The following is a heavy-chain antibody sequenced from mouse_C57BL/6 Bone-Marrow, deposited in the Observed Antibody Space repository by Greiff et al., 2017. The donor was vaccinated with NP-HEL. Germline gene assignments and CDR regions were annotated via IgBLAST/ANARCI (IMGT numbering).Heavy chain of an antibody. Sequence: EVQLVESGGGLVKPGGSLKLSCAASGFTFSSYAMSWVRQTPEKRLEWVATISDGGSYTYYPDNVKGRVTISRDNAKNNLYLQMSHLKSEDTAMYYCARDPYYAMDYWGQGTSVTVSS. CDR1: GFTFSSYA. V-gene: IGHV5-4*01. J-gene: IGHJ4*01. CDR3: ARDPYYAMDY. CDR2: ISDGGSYT.